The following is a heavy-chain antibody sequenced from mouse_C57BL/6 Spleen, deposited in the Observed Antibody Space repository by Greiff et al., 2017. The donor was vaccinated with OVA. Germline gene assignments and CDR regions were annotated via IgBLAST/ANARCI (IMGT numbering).Heavy chain of an antibody. CDR3: ARWEGNYLDY. CDR1: GYAFSSSW. Sequence: VQLVESGPELVKPGASVKISCKASGYAFSSSWMNWVKQRPGKGLEWIGRIYPGDGDTNYNGKFKGKATLTADKSSSTAYMQLSSLTSEDSAVYFCARWEGNYLDYWGQGTTLTVSS. CDR2: IYPGDGDT. D-gene: IGHD4-1*01. V-gene: IGHV1-82*01. J-gene: IGHJ2*01.